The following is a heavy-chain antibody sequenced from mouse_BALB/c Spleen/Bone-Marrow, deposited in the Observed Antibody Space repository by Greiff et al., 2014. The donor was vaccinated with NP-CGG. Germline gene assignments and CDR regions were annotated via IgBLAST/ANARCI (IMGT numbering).Heavy chain of an antibody. J-gene: IGHJ2*01. D-gene: IGHD4-1*01. CDR2: IYPGDGDT. CDR1: GYAFSSYW. Sequence: VKLMESGAELVRPGSSVKISCKASGYAFSSYWMNWVKQRPGQGLEWIGQIYPGDGDTNYNGKFQGKATLTADKSSSTAYMQLSSLTSEDSAVYFCARGRNWADYWGQGTTLTVSS. CDR3: ARGRNWADY. V-gene: IGHV1-80*01.